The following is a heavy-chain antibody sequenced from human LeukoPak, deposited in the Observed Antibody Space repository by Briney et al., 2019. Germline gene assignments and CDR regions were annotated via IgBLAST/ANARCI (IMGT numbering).Heavy chain of an antibody. CDR1: GFTFSSYA. J-gene: IGHJ4*02. D-gene: IGHD5-18*01. Sequence: PGRSLRLSCAASGFTFSSYAMHWVRQAPGKGLEWVAVISYDGSNKYYADSVKGRFTISRDNSKNTLYLQMNSLRAEDTAVYYCARDERLGYSYGYGLVYWGQGTLVTVYS. V-gene: IGHV3-30*04. CDR2: ISYDGSNK. CDR3: ARDERLGYSYGYGLVY.